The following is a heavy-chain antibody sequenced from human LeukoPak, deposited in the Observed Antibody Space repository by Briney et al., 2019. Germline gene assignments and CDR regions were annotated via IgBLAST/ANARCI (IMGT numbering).Heavy chain of an antibody. V-gene: IGHV4-34*01. CDR3: ARGRNNQITMIRGPNHYFGLDF. CDR2: INHVGST. CDR1: GGSFSGYY. Sequence: SETLSLTCAVYGGSFSGYYWTWIRQPPGKGLEWIGEINHVGSTKYNPSLKSRATMSVDPPKNQFSLKLSAVTAADTAFYYCARGRNNQITMIRGPNHYFGLDFWGQGTTVIVSS. J-gene: IGHJ6*02. D-gene: IGHD3-10*01.